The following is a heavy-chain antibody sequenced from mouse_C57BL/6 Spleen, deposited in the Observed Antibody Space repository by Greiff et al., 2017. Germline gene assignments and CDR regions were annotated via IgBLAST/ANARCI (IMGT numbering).Heavy chain of an antibody. CDR1: GYTFTSYG. Sequence: QVQLKESGAELARPGASVKLSCKASGYTFTSYGISWVKQRTGQGLEWIGEIYPRSGNTYYNEKFKGKATLTADKSSSTAYMELRSLTSEDSAVYFCARSEGDAIDYWGQGTTLTVSS. V-gene: IGHV1-81*01. CDR2: IYPRSGNT. D-gene: IGHD3-3*01. J-gene: IGHJ2*01. CDR3: ARSEGDAIDY.